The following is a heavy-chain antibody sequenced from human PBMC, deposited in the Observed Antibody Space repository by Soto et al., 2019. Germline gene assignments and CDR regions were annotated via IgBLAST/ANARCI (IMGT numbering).Heavy chain of an antibody. D-gene: IGHD7-27*01. J-gene: IGHJ6*02. CDR2: ISYDGSNK. CDR1: GFTFSSYG. V-gene: IGHV3-30*18. CDR3: AKELGTKIYYYYGMDV. Sequence: PGGSLRLSCAASGFTFSSYGMHWVRQAPGKGLEWVAVISYDGSNKYYADSVKGRFTISRDNSKNTLYLQMNSLRAEDTAVYYCAKELGTKIYYYYGMDVWGQGTTVTVSS.